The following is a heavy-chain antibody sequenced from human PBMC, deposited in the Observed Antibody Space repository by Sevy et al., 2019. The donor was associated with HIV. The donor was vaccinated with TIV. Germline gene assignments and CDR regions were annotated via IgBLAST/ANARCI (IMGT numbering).Heavy chain of an antibody. CDR3: AKDMIVVVGEALDI. D-gene: IGHD3-22*01. CDR1: QFTFSSYA. Sequence: GGSLRLSCAASQFTFSSYAMSWVRQAPGKGLEWVSSISGSGGETYYADSVKGRFTISRDKSKNTLYLQMNSLRAEDTAVYYWAKDMIVVVGEALDIWGQGTMATVSS. J-gene: IGHJ3*02. V-gene: IGHV3-23*01. CDR2: ISGSGGET.